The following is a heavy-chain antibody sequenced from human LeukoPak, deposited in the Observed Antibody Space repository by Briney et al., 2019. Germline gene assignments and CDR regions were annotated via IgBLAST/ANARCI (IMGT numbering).Heavy chain of an antibody. D-gene: IGHD5-18*01. CDR2: ISAYNGNT. CDR3: ARVYISGYSYVNWFDP. V-gene: IGHV1-18*01. Sequence: GASVKVSCKASGYTFTSYGISWVRQAPGQGLEWIGWISAYNGNTNYAQKPQGRVTMTTDTSTSTAYMELRSLRSDDTAVYYCARVYISGYSYVNWFDPWGQGTLVTVSS. CDR1: GYTFTSYG. J-gene: IGHJ5*02.